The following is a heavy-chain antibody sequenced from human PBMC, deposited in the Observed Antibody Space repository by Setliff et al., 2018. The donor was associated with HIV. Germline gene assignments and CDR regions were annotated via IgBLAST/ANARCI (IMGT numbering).Heavy chain of an antibody. CDR1: GYTFTGYY. J-gene: IGHJ3*02. CDR3: ARDLANFWSGYYWGGAFDI. CDR2: ISAYNGNT. V-gene: IGHV1-18*04. D-gene: IGHD3-3*01. Sequence: ASVKVSCKASGYTFTGYYMHWVRQAPGQGLEWMGWISAYNGNTNYAQKLQGRVTMTTDTSTSTAYMELRSLRSDDTAVYYCARDLANFWSGYYWGGAFDIWGQGTMVTVSS.